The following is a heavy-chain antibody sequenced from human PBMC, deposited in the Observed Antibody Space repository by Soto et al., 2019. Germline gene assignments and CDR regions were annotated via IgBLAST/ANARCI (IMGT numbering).Heavy chain of an antibody. Sequence: SETLSLTCTVSGGSISNYYWSWIRQPPGRGLEWIGHIFYGGSTNYNPTLKSRVTISVDTSKSQFSLKLSSVTAADTAVYYCVRAYYDTKGYSLDPWGLGTLVTVSS. CDR2: IFYGGST. V-gene: IGHV4-59*01. D-gene: IGHD3-16*01. CDR1: GGSISNYY. J-gene: IGHJ5*02. CDR3: VRAYYDTKGYSLDP.